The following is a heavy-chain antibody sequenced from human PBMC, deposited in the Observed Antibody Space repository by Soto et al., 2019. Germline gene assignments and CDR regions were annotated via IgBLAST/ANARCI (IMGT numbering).Heavy chain of an antibody. J-gene: IGHJ6*02. CDR2: ISAYNGNT. Sequence: QVQLVQSGAEVKKPGASVKVSCKASGYTFTSYGISWVRQAPGQGLEWMGWISAYNGNTNYAQKLQGRVTMTTDTXTXTXXMELRSLRSDDTAVYYCARDGYSGYDLYYYYGMDVWGQGTTVTVSS. CDR1: GYTFTSYG. D-gene: IGHD5-12*01. CDR3: ARDGYSGYDLYYYYGMDV. V-gene: IGHV1-18*01.